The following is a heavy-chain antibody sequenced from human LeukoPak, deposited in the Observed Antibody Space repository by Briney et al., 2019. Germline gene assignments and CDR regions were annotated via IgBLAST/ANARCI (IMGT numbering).Heavy chain of an antibody. CDR1: GFTFSSYD. V-gene: IGHV3-30*02. Sequence: PGGSLRLSCAASGFTFSSYDMHWVRQAPGKGLEWVAFIRHDGSNKYYADSVKGRFTISRDNSKNTLYLQMNSLRAEDTAVYYCAKDRLLWFGELLPPYYFDYWGQGTLVTVSS. J-gene: IGHJ4*02. CDR3: AKDRLLWFGELLPPYYFDY. CDR2: IRHDGSNK. D-gene: IGHD3-10*01.